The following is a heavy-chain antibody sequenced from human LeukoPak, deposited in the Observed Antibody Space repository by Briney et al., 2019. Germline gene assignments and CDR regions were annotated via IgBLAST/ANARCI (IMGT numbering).Heavy chain of an antibody. D-gene: IGHD4-17*01. J-gene: IGHJ4*02. Sequence: GASVNVSCKASGYTFTGYYIHWVRQAPGQGLEWMGWINPNSGGTNYAQKFQGRVTMTRDTSISTAYMELSRLRSDDTAVYYCARDVADYGDYQVTQTDYWGQGTLVTVSS. CDR2: INPNSGGT. CDR3: ARDVADYGDYQVTQTDY. V-gene: IGHV1-2*02. CDR1: GYTFTGYY.